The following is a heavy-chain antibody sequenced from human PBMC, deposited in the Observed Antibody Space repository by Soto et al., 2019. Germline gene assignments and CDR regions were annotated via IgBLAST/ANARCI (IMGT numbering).Heavy chain of an antibody. J-gene: IGHJ6*02. Sequence: QVQLVQSRGEVKKPGASVKVSCKTSGYSFTTYGISWVRHAPGQGLEWMGWISGYNVNQNYAQKLQGRVTMSTDTRTSTAYMEMRSLRSDDTAVYYCAREGPAPYYYYGMDVWGQGSTVTVSS. V-gene: IGHV1-18*01. CDR3: AREGPAPYYYYGMDV. CDR2: ISGYNVNQ. CDR1: GYSFTTYG.